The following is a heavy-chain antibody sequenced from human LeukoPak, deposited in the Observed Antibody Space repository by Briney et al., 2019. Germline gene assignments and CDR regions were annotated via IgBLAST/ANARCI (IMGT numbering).Heavy chain of an antibody. CDR2: ISGSGGST. V-gene: IGHV3-23*01. CDR3: AKEVLYYYYMDV. D-gene: IGHD3-10*01. J-gene: IGHJ6*03. CDR1: GFTFSSYG. Sequence: PGGTLRLSCAASGFTFSSYGMSWVRQAPGKGLEWVSAISGSGGSTYYADSVKGRFTISRDNSKNTLYLQMNSLRAEDTAVYYCAKEVLYYYYMDVWGKGTTVTISS.